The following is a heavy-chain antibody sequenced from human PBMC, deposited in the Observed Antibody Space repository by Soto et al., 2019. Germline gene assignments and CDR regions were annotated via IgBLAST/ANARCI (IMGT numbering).Heavy chain of an antibody. V-gene: IGHV4-4*02. CDR2: IHHSGTT. D-gene: IGHD1-1*01. CDR1: GGSVTTNNW. Sequence: PSETLSLTCAVSGGSVTTNNWWSWVRQPPGEGLDYIGEIHHSGTTHYNPSLKSRVTISVDKSKSQFSLRLNSVTDADTAVYYCVRNAERGYYFDYWGQGTLVTVSS. CDR3: VRNAERGYYFDY. J-gene: IGHJ4*02.